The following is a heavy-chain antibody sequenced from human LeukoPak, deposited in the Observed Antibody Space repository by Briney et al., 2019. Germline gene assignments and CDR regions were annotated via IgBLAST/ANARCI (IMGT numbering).Heavy chain of an antibody. V-gene: IGHV3-23*01. CDR3: AKDRGRTWVQVAN. D-gene: IGHD2-15*01. Sequence: GGSLRLSCAASGFTFSSDAMGWVRQAPGKGLEWVSGISGSGGSTYYADSVKGRFTISRDNSKNTLYLQMNSLRVEDTAVYYCAKDRGRTWVQVANWGQGTLVTVSS. CDR2: ISGSGGST. CDR1: GFTFSSDA. J-gene: IGHJ4*02.